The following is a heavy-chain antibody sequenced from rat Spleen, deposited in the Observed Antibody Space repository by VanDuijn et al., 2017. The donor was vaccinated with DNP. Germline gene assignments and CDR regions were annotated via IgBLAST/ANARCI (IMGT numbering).Heavy chain of an antibody. CDR2: IWKNGAT. J-gene: IGHJ4*01. V-gene: IGHV2-41*01. D-gene: IGHD4-3*01. CDR3: ARDLIIRDTTSAMDA. CDR1: GFSLTSYA. Sequence: QVRLRESGPGLVQPSHTLSLTCTVSGFSLTSYAVSWVRQPPGKGLEWMGVIWKNGATRYNSALKSRLSFSKATSKSQVFLKLNSLQIEDTATYYCARDLIIRDTTSAMDAWGQGTSVTVSS.